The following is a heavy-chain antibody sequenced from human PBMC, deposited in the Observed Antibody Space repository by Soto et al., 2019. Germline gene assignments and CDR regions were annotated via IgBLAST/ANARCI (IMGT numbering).Heavy chain of an antibody. CDR2: IIPIFGTA. Sequence: QVQLVQSGAEVKKPGSSVKVSCKASGGTFSSYAISWVRQAPGQGLEWMGGIIPIFGTANYAQKFQGRVTITADESTSTAYMELSSLRSEDTAVYYCARDRVGELGVTRYTPMEGQYYFDYWGQGTLVTVSS. V-gene: IGHV1-69*12. D-gene: IGHD7-27*01. CDR3: ARDRVGELGVTRYTPMEGQYYFDY. J-gene: IGHJ4*02. CDR1: GGTFSSYA.